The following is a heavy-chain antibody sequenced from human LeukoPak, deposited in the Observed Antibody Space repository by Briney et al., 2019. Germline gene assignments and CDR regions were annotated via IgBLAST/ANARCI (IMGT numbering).Heavy chain of an antibody. CDR3: ASLPTVYSRGYLAL. V-gene: IGHV4-39*07. Sequence: SETLSLTCAVSGGSINSSSYYWGWIRQPPGKGLEWIGSIYYGGSTYYNPSLKSRVTISVDMSKNQFSLKLSSVTAAGTAVYYCASLPTVYSRGYLALWGQGTLVTVSS. D-gene: IGHD3-22*01. J-gene: IGHJ4*02. CDR2: IYYGGST. CDR1: GGSINSSSYY.